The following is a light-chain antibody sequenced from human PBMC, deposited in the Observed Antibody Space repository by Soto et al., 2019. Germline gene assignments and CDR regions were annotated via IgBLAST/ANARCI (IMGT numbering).Light chain of an antibody. Sequence: EIVLTPSPATLSLSPGERATLSCRASQTIDNTLAWYQQKPGQAPRLLIYGASTRATGIPARFSGSGSGTEFTLTISSLQSEDFAVYYCQQYNNWPPPFGQGTKVDIK. CDR1: QTIDNT. CDR3: QQYNNWPPP. V-gene: IGKV3-15*01. J-gene: IGKJ1*01. CDR2: GAS.